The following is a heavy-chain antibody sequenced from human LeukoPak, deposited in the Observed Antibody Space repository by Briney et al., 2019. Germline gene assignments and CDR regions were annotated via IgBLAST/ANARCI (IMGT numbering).Heavy chain of an antibody. Sequence: PGGSLRLSCAASGFTFSSYAMHWVRQAPGKGLEWVSCIDGSNYIYYADSVKGRFTVSRDNAKNLLYLQLNRLRAEDTAVYYCARDEGLPAEFFQHWGQGTLVTVSS. CDR1: GFTFSSYA. D-gene: IGHD3/OR15-3a*01. V-gene: IGHV3-21*01. CDR2: IDGSNYI. CDR3: ARDEGLPAEFFQH. J-gene: IGHJ1*01.